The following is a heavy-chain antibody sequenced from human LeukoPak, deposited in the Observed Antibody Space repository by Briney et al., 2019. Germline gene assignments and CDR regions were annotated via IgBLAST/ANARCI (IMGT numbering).Heavy chain of an antibody. D-gene: IGHD1-1*01. CDR3: AAQVEGNYFDN. V-gene: IGHV1-24*01. J-gene: IGHJ4*02. CDR1: GYTLTELS. CDR2: FDPEDGET. Sequence: ASVKVSCKVSGYTLTELSMHWVRQAHGKGLEWMGGFDPEDGETIHAQKIQGRVTMTEDTSTDTAYMELSSLRSEDTAVYYVAAQVEGNYFDNWGQGTLVTVSS.